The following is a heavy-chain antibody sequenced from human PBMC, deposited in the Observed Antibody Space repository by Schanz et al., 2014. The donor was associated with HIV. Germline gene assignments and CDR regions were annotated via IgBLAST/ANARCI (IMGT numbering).Heavy chain of an antibody. J-gene: IGHJ6*02. Sequence: VQLLQSGGGLVQPGGSLRLSCAASGFTFNNYAVSWVRQAPGKGLEWVAVISYDGSNKKYADSVKGRFTISRDNSKNTLYLQMKSLRPEDTAVYYCAKDRNHYDSRYRGKGNYYYYYGMDVWGQGTTVTVSS. CDR1: GFTFNNYA. CDR3: AKDRNHYDSRYRGKGNYYYYYGMDV. D-gene: IGHD3-22*01. V-gene: IGHV3-30*18. CDR2: ISYDGSNK.